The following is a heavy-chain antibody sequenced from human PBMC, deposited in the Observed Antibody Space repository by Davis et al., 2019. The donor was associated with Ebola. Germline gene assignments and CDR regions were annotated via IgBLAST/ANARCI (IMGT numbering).Heavy chain of an antibody. J-gene: IGHJ3*01. CDR1: GFTFSSSG. CDR3: AKDTSSVWFDV. D-gene: IGHD6-19*01. CDR2: LGLSADT. V-gene: IGHV3-23*01. Sequence: GESLKISCAAPGFTFSSSGMHWVRQAPGKGLEWVSTLGLSADTYYADSVKGRFTISRDNSKNTLLLQMNRLRVEDTAIYYCAKDTSSVWFDVWGQGTMVTVSA.